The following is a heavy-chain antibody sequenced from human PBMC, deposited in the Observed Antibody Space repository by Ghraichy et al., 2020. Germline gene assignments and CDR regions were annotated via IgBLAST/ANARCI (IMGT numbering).Heavy chain of an antibody. Sequence: GGSLRLSCAASGFTFSTYNMNWVRQAPGKGLEWVSYISTSGSSNYYVDSVKGRFTISRDNAKNSLYLQMNSLRDEDTAVYYCAREGDYYENGRHWVSGWFDPWGQGTLVTVSS. CDR3: AREGDYYENGRHWVSGWFDP. V-gene: IGHV3-48*02. CDR2: ISTSGSSN. CDR1: GFTFSTYN. D-gene: IGHD3-22*01. J-gene: IGHJ5*02.